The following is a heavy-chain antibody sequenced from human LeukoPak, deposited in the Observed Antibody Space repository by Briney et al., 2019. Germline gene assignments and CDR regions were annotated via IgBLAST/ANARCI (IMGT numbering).Heavy chain of an antibody. CDR2: ISGSGGST. CDR3: AKVPGRYYGSGSGSSFDY. D-gene: IGHD3-10*01. CDR1: GFTFSNYG. J-gene: IGHJ4*02. Sequence: GGSLRLSCAASGFTFSNYGMSWVRQAPGKGLEWVSAISGSGGSTYYADSVKGRFTISRDNSKDTVYLQLNSLRVEDTAVYYCAKVPGRYYGSGSGSSFDYWGQGTLVTVSS. V-gene: IGHV3-23*01.